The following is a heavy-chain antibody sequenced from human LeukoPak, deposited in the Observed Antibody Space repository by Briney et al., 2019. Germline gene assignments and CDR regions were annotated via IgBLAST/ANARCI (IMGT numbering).Heavy chain of an antibody. Sequence: SVKVSCKASGGTFSSYAISWVRQAPGQGLEWMGRIIPILGIANHAQKFQGRVTITTDAPTSAAYMELSSLRSEDTAVYYCARGTLGSYYYFMDVWGKGTTVTVSS. CDR2: IIPILGIA. CDR3: ARGTLGSYYYFMDV. D-gene: IGHD2-15*01. J-gene: IGHJ6*03. V-gene: IGHV1-69*04. CDR1: GGTFSSYA.